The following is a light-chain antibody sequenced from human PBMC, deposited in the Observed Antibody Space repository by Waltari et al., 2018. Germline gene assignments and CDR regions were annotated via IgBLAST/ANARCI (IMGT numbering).Light chain of an antibody. CDR3: CSYVGSAISV. J-gene: IGLJ3*02. Sequence: QSGLTQTASVSGSPGEAITISCIGTSSDIGEYNVVSWYQQHQGKSPTLLIYDVKKRPSGVSNRFSGSKSGNTAFLTISGLQTADEADYYCCSYVGSAISVFGGGTKLTVL. CDR2: DVK. CDR1: SSDIGEYNV. V-gene: IGLV2-23*02.